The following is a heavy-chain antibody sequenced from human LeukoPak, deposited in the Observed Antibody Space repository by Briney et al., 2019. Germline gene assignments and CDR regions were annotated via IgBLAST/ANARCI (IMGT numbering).Heavy chain of an antibody. J-gene: IGHJ4*02. D-gene: IGHD3-22*01. CDR3: AKDGSYDSSGSGWVYFDY. Sequence: PGGSLRLSCAASGFTFSSYGMSWVRQAPGKGLGWVSGISGGGGCTYYADSVKGRFTISRDNSKKTLYVQMNSLRAEDPTDYYCAKDGSYDSSGSGWVYFDYRGQGTLVIVSS. CDR1: GFTFSSYG. V-gene: IGHV3-23*01. CDR2: ISGGGGCT.